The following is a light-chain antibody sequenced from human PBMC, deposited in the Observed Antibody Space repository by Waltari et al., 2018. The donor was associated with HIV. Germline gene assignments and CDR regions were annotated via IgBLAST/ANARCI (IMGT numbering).Light chain of an antibody. J-gene: IGLJ3*02. V-gene: IGLV1-51*02. Sequence: QSVLTQPPSLSAAPGQRVTIPRSGRSSNIEKNYASWYQQLPGTAPKLLIYENDKRPSGIPDRFSGSQSGTSATLGITGLQTGDEADYYCGTWDTSLSVGVFGGGTKLTVL. CDR3: GTWDTSLSVGV. CDR1: SSNIEKNY. CDR2: END.